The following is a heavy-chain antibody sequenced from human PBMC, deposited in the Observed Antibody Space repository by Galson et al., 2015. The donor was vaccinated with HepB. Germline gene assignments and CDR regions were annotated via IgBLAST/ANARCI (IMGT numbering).Heavy chain of an antibody. CDR2: IWYDGSNK. CDR3: ASRRADYTVIT. V-gene: IGHV3-30*02. CDR1: GFTFSHYG. D-gene: IGHD4-11*01. J-gene: IGHJ4*02. Sequence: SLRLSCAASGFTFSHYGMHWVRQAPGKGLEWVAFIWYDGSNKYYAESVKGRFTISRDNSKNTLYLQMNSLRGEDTAVYYCASRRADYTVITWGQGTLVTVSS.